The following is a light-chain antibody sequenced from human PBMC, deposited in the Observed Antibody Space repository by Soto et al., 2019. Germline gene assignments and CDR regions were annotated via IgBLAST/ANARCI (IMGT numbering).Light chain of an antibody. CDR2: DAS. CDR1: QSINNW. CDR3: QQYNNYSPWT. J-gene: IGKJ1*01. V-gene: IGKV1-5*01. Sequence: DIQMTQSPSTLSASVGDRVTITCRASQSINNWLAWYQQKPGKAPKLLIYDASSLESGVPSRFSGSGSGTEFTLTISSLQPDDFATYYCQQYNNYSPWTFGQGTKVQIK.